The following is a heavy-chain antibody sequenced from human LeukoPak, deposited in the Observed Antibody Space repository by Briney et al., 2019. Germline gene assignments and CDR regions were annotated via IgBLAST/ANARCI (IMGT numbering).Heavy chain of an antibody. D-gene: IGHD6-13*01. V-gene: IGHV3-7*01. J-gene: IGHJ4*02. CDR3: ARGGPLGIAAAGYFDY. CDR1: GFTFSSYA. CDR2: IKQDGSEK. Sequence: GGSLRLSCAASGFTFSSYAMSWVRRAPGKGLEWVANIKQDGSEKYYVDSVKGRFTISRDNAKNSLYLQMNSLRAEDTAVYYCARGGPLGIAAAGYFDYWGQGTLVTVSS.